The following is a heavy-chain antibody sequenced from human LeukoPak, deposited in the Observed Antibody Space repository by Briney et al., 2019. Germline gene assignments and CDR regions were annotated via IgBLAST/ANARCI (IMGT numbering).Heavy chain of an antibody. CDR3: AVGMVGYYFDY. CDR1: GGSISSSSYY. CDR2: IYTSGST. Sequence: SETLSLTCTVSGGSISSSSYYWGWIRQPPGKGLEWIGRIYTSGSTNYNPSLKSRVTISVDTSKNQFSLKLSSVTAADTAVYYCAVGMVGYYFDYWGQGTLVTVSS. J-gene: IGHJ4*02. V-gene: IGHV4-39*07. D-gene: IGHD3-10*01.